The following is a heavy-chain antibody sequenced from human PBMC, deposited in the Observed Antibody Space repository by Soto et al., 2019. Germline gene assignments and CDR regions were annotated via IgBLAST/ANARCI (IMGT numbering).Heavy chain of an antibody. D-gene: IGHD6-13*01. Sequence: GGSLRLSCAASGFTFSSYSMNWVRQAPGKGLEWVSYISSSSSTIYYADSVKGRFTISRDNAKNSLYLQMNSLRDEDTAVYYCVRDKGEQEPNSFFDYWGQGTLVTVSS. CDR3: VRDKGEQEPNSFFDY. CDR2: ISSSSSTI. J-gene: IGHJ4*02. V-gene: IGHV3-48*02. CDR1: GFTFSSYS.